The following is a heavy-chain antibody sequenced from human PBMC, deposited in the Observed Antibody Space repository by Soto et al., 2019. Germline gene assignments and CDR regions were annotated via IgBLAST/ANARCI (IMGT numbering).Heavy chain of an antibody. CDR2: IYYSGST. D-gene: IGHD7-27*01. CDR3: ARHVNPWAQGAFDI. V-gene: IGHV4-39*01. J-gene: IGHJ3*02. CDR1: GGSISSSSYY. Sequence: QLQLQESGPGLVKPSETLSLTCTVSGGSISSSSYYWGWIRQPPGKGLEWIGSIYYSGSTYYNPSLKSPVTIPVDTSKTQFSLKLSSGTAADTAVYYCARHVNPWAQGAFDIWGQGTMVTVSS.